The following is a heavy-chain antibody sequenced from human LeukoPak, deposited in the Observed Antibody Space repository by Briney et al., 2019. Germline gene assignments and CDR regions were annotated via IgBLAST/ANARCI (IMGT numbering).Heavy chain of an antibody. J-gene: IGHJ4*02. V-gene: IGHV4-39*01. CDR3: ARITGFGESPDY. CDR2: IYYSGST. CDR1: GGSISSSSYY. D-gene: IGHD3-10*01. Sequence: PSETLCLTCTGSGGSISSSSYYWGWIRQPPGKSLEWIGSIYYSGSTYYKPSLKSRVIISVDTSKNQFTLKLNSVTAADTAVYYCARITGFGESPDYWGQGTLVTVSS.